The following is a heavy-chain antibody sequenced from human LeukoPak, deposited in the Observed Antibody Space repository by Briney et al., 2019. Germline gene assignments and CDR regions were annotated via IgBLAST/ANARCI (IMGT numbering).Heavy chain of an antibody. V-gene: IGHV4-59*08. D-gene: IGHD3-3*01. CDR3: GASGYYMDFDY. CDR1: GGSISSYY. Sequence: PSETLSLTCTVSGGSISSYYWSWIRQPPGKGLEWIGYIYYSGSTNYNPSLKSRVTISVDTSKNQFSLKLSSVTAADTAVYYCGASGYYMDFDYWGQGTLVTVSS. J-gene: IGHJ4*02. CDR2: IYYSGST.